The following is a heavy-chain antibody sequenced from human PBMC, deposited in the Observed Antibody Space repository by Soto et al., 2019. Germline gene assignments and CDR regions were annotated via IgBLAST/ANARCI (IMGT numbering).Heavy chain of an antibody. CDR1: GFTFSSYS. J-gene: IGHJ5*02. Sequence: GGSLRLSCAASGFTFSSYSMNWVRQAPGKGLEWVSYISSSSSTIYYADSVKGRFTISRDNAKNSLYLQMNSLRAEDTAVYYCARGRIAAADRFDPWGQGTLVTVSS. CDR3: ARGRIAAADRFDP. D-gene: IGHD6-13*01. V-gene: IGHV3-48*01. CDR2: ISSSSSTI.